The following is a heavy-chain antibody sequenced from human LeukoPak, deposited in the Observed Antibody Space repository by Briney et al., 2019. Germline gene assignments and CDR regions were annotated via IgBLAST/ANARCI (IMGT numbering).Heavy chain of an antibody. CDR3: AKGVAGTLDY. J-gene: IGHJ4*02. Sequence: GGSLRLSCAASGPFRSSWMHWVRPVPGKGLVWVSRLNSDGSSINYADSVKGRFTISRDNAENTLYLQMNSLRVEDTAVYYCAKGVAGTLDYWGQGTLVTVSS. D-gene: IGHD6-19*01. CDR1: GPFRSSW. V-gene: IGHV3-74*01. CDR2: LNSDGSSI.